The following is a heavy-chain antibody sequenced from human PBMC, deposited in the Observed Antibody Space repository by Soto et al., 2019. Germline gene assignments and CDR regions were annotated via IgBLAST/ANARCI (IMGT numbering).Heavy chain of an antibody. CDR1: GFTFSSYW. Sequence: EVQLVESGGGLVQPGGSLRLSCVGSGFTFSSYWMHWVRQAPGKGLVWVSRINSDGSDISYADSVKGRFTVSRDNAQSTVHLQMNSLRVEDTAVYYCARLFSDTMVYEPHWGPGTLLTVSS. V-gene: IGHV3-74*01. CDR3: ARLFSDTMVYEPH. J-gene: IGHJ4*02. D-gene: IGHD2-8*01. CDR2: INSDGSDI.